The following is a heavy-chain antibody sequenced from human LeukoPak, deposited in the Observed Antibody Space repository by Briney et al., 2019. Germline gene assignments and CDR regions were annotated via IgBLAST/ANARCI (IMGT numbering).Heavy chain of an antibody. D-gene: IGHD2-15*01. CDR1: GGSISSSSYC. J-gene: IGHJ5*02. CDR3: ARLLGYPDWFDP. CDR2: IYYSGST. V-gene: IGHV4-39*01. Sequence: PSETLSLTCTVSGGSISSSSYCWGWIRQPPGKGLEWIGGIYYSGSTYYNPSLKSRVAISVDTSKNQFSLKLSSVTAADTAVYYCARLLGYPDWFDPWGQGTLVTVSS.